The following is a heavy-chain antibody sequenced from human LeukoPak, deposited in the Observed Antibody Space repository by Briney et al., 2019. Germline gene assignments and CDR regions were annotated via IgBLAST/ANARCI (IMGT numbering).Heavy chain of an antibody. CDR2: ISSSGTTI. CDR1: GFTFSNYE. V-gene: IGHV3-48*03. J-gene: IGHJ4*02. D-gene: IGHD2-2*02. Sequence: RGSLRLSCAASGFTFSNYEMNWVRQAPGKGLEWVSYISSSGTTIYYADSVKGRFTISRDNAKNSLSLQMNSLKVEDTAVYYCARDHNGPYTFDYWGQGTLVSVSS. CDR3: ARDHNGPYTFDY.